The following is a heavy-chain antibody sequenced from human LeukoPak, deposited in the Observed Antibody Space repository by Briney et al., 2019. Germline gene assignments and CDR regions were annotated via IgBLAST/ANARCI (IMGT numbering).Heavy chain of an antibody. D-gene: IGHD6-13*01. CDR1: GGSISSGSYY. CDR2: IYTSGST. Sequence: SQTLSLTCTVSGGSISSGSYYWSWIRQPAGKGLEWIGRIYTSGSTNYNPSLKSRVTISVDTSKNQFSLKLSSVTAADTAVYYCARGAGYSSSWYSERVEYFQHWGQGTLVTVSS. V-gene: IGHV4-61*02. J-gene: IGHJ1*01. CDR3: ARGAGYSSSWYSERVEYFQH.